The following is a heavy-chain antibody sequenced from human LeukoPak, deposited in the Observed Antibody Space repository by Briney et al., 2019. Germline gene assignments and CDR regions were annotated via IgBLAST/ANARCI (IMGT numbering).Heavy chain of an antibody. J-gene: IGHJ4*02. CDR3: ARGQGTVTTH. CDR1: GGSFSGYY. Sequence: KPSETLSLTCAVSGGSFSGYYWNWIRQPPGKGLEWIGEINHSGSANYNPSLKSRVTISLDTSKNQFSLKLSSVTATDTAVYYCARGQGTVTTHWGQGTLVTVSS. V-gene: IGHV4-34*01. CDR2: INHSGSA. D-gene: IGHD4-17*01.